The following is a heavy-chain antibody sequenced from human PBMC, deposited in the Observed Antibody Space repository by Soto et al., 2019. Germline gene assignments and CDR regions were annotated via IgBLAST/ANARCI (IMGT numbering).Heavy chain of an antibody. Sequence: SETLSLTCTVSGDSIISSDFYWGWVRQPPGEGLEWIGSICYRGSSYYTPSLKSRFTMSVDTSKNQFSLRLRSVTAAHTAFYFCARHSLALRKNNWFDPWGQGIMVTVSS. CDR1: GDSIISSDFY. J-gene: IGHJ5*02. CDR2: ICYRGSS. V-gene: IGHV4-39*01. CDR3: ARHSLALRKNNWFDP. D-gene: IGHD3-3*02.